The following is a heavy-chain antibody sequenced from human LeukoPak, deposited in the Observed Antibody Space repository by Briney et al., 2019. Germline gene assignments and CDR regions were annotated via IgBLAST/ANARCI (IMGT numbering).Heavy chain of an antibody. V-gene: IGHV3-21*01. Sequence: GGSLRLSCAASGFTFSSYSMNWVRQAPGKGLEWVSSISSSSSYIYYADSVKGRFTISRDNSKNSLYLQMNSLRAEDTAVYYCARFGSSSGYYYMDVWGKGTTVTVSS. CDR1: GFTFSSYS. J-gene: IGHJ6*03. CDR2: ISSSSSYI. D-gene: IGHD6-6*01. CDR3: ARFGSSSGYYYMDV.